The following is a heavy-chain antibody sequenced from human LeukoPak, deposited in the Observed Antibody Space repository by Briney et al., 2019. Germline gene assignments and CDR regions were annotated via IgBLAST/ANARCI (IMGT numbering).Heavy chain of an antibody. CDR1: GGSISSSIYY. J-gene: IGHJ6*02. Sequence: SETLSLTCTVSGGSISSSIYYWGWIRQPPGKGLEWIGSIYYNANTYYNPSLKSRITISVDTSKNQFSLRLSSVTAADTAVYYCARVGATPRYYNYYGMDVWGQGTAVTVSS. D-gene: IGHD1-26*01. V-gene: IGHV4-39*07. CDR2: IYYNANT. CDR3: ARVGATPRYYNYYGMDV.